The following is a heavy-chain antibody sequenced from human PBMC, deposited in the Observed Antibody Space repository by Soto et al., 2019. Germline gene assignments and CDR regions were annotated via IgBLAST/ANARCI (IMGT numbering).Heavy chain of an antibody. CDR1: GFTFSSYA. V-gene: IGHV3-30-3*01. Sequence: GGSLRLSCAASGFTFSSYAMHWVRQAPGKGLEWVAVISYDGSNKYYADSVKGRFTISRDDSKNTLYLQMNSLRAEDTAVYYCTRDQLIRYCSSTSCHTTPYYYYYYGMDVWGQGTTVTVSS. D-gene: IGHD2-2*01. CDR3: TRDQLIRYCSSTSCHTTPYYYYYYGMDV. CDR2: ISYDGSNK. J-gene: IGHJ6*02.